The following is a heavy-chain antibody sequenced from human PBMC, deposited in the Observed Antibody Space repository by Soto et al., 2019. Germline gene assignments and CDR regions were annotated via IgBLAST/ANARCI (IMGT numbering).Heavy chain of an antibody. D-gene: IGHD1-26*01. J-gene: IGHJ5*02. V-gene: IGHV4-59*01. CDR3: ERLLDWMGFDP. CDR1: GGSISSYY. CDR2: IYYSGST. Sequence: SETLSLTCTVSGGSISSYYWSWIRQPPGKGLEWIGYIYYSGSTNYNPSLKSRVTISVDTSKNQFSLKLSSVTAADTAVYYCERLLDWMGFDPWGQGTLVTVSS.